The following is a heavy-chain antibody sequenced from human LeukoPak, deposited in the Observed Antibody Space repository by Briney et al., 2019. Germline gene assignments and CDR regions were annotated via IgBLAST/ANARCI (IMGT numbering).Heavy chain of an antibody. Sequence: GGSLRLSCAASGFAFSSHAMTWVRQAPGKGLEWVSSISGSAEKTYYADSVKGRFTISRDSSQKILNLQMDNLRVEDTAIYYCARGSTYDFWSGDALDVWGQGTMVTVSS. V-gene: IGHV3-23*01. CDR2: ISGSAEKT. D-gene: IGHD3-3*01. CDR1: GFAFSSHA. J-gene: IGHJ3*01. CDR3: ARGSTYDFWSGDALDV.